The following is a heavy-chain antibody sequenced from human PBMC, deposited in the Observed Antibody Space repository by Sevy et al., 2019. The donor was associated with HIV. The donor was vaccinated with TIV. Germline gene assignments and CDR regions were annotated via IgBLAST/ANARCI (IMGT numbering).Heavy chain of an antibody. J-gene: IGHJ4*02. CDR2: TATDTGDK. Sequence: ASVKVSCKASGYTFNRHGLHWVRQAPAQGLEWMGWTATDTGDKRYSQKFQGRLTITTDTSASTLYMELSSLTSEDTAVYYCARDHAGSVEFYFDHWGQGTLVTVSS. CDR1: GYTFNRHG. V-gene: IGHV1-3*04. CDR3: ARDHAGSVEFYFDH.